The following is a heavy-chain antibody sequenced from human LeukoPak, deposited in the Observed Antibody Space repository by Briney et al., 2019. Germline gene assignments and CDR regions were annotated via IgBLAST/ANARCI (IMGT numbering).Heavy chain of an antibody. D-gene: IGHD3-10*01. V-gene: IGHV3-23*01. J-gene: IGHJ4*02. CDR1: GFTFSSYA. CDR3: AKVGSGSPYYFDY. CDR2: ISGSGGST. Sequence: GGSLRLSCAASGFTFSSYAMSWVRQAPGKGLEWVSAISGSGGSTYYADSVKGRFTISRDESKNPVYLQMNSLRAEDTAVYYCAKVGSGSPYYFDYWGQGTLVTVSS.